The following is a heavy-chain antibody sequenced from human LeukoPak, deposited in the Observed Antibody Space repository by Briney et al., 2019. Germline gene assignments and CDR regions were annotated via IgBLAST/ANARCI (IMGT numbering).Heavy chain of an antibody. CDR1: GFTFSDYY. Sequence: GESLRLSCAASGFTFSDYYMSWIRQAPGKGLEWVSYISSSGTTIYYADSVKGRFTISRDNAKNTLNLQMNSLRAEDTAVYYCARDLGQYYDTSDNWFDPWGQGTLVTVSS. CDR3: ARDLGQYYDTSDNWFDP. D-gene: IGHD3-22*01. J-gene: IGHJ5*02. CDR2: ISSSGTTI. V-gene: IGHV3-11*04.